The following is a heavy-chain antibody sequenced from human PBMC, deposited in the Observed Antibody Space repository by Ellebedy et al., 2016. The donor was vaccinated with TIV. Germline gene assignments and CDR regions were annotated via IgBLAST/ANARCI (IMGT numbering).Heavy chain of an antibody. V-gene: IGHV1-69*04. Sequence: AASVKVSCKASGVTLSNYAINWVRQAPGRGLEWMGRTIPLLGTATYAQNFRGRVTFTADKVTSTAYMDLSSLRSEDTAVYFCAKWAGYSERFEGLFDYWGQGTLVTVSS. J-gene: IGHJ4*02. CDR2: TIPLLGTA. CDR1: GVTLSNYA. CDR3: AKWAGYSERFEGLFDY. D-gene: IGHD5-18*01.